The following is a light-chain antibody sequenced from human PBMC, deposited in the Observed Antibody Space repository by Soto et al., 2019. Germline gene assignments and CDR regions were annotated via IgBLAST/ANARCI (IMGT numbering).Light chain of an antibody. Sequence: QSALTQPASVSGSPGQSITISCTGTRSDVGTYNYVSWYQQHPGKAPKLMIYDVTNRPSGVSNRFSGSKSGNTASLTISGLQAEDEADYYCDSFTSSRVDVFGTGTKLTVL. CDR3: DSFTSSRVDV. J-gene: IGLJ1*01. CDR2: DVT. V-gene: IGLV2-14*01. CDR1: RSDVGTYNY.